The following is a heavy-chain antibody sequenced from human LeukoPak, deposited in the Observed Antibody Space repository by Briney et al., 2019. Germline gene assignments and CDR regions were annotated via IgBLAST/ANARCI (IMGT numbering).Heavy chain of an antibody. CDR2: IYSSGST. D-gene: IGHD1-26*01. Sequence: SETLSLTCTVSGDSISRGSYYWDWIRQPPGKGLDWIGSIYSSGSTYYSPSLKSRVTISVETSSNQFSLKLSSVTAADMAVYYCSRRVLGATGSDYWGQGTLVTVSS. V-gene: IGHV4-39*01. CDR3: SRRVLGATGSDY. CDR1: GDSISRGSYY. J-gene: IGHJ4*02.